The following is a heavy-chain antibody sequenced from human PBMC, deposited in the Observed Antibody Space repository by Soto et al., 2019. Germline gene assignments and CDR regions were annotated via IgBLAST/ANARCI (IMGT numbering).Heavy chain of an antibody. CDR2: IYNSGST. J-gene: IGHJ4*02. V-gene: IGHV4-38-2*02. CDR3: ARDWGTGSYQLDS. D-gene: IGHD2-2*01. CDR1: GYSISTGFN. Sequence: SETLSLTCAVSGYSISTGFNWAWIRQPPGKGLEWSGSIYNSGSTYYNLSLKSRVTISSDASKNQISLKLSSVVAADTDLYYCARDWGTGSYQLDSLGQGTLVPVSS.